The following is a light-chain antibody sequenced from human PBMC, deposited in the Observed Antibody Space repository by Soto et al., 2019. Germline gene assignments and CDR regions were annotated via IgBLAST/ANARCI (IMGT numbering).Light chain of an antibody. CDR1: QSLQHNNGNTS. CDR2: LGS. CDR3: IQALQTPRT. V-gene: IGKV2-28*01. Sequence: EIVMTQSPLSLTVTPGEPASISCKSSQSLQHNNGNTSLDWYMQKPGQSPQLLIYLGSRRAPGAPDRVSGSGSGTDFPLRISTVEADDAAIYSCIQALQTPRTFGQGTKLEI. J-gene: IGKJ1*01.